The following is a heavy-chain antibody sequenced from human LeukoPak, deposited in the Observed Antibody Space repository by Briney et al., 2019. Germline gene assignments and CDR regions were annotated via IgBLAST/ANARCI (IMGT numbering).Heavy chain of an antibody. Sequence: QPGGSLRLSCAASGFTFSSYWMSWVRQAPGKGLEWVANIKQDGSEKYYVDSVKGRFTISRDNSKNTLYLQINSLRAEDTAVYYCARVREPGDYGFHVDLDYWGQGTLVTVSS. D-gene: IGHD4-17*01. CDR1: GFTFSSYW. CDR2: IKQDGSEK. CDR3: ARVREPGDYGFHVDLDY. V-gene: IGHV3-7*01. J-gene: IGHJ4*02.